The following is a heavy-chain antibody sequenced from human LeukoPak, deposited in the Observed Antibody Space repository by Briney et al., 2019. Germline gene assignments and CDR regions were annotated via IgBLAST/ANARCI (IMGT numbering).Heavy chain of an antibody. D-gene: IGHD1-26*01. CDR1: GYTFTSYD. J-gene: IGHJ3*02. Sequence: ASVKVSCKASGYTFTSYDINWVRQATGHGLEGMGWMNPNSGNTGYAQKFQGRVTITRNTSISTAYMGLSSLRSEDTAVYYCARISGSLNDAFAIWGQGTMVTVSS. V-gene: IGHV1-8*03. CDR3: ARISGSLNDAFAI. CDR2: MNPNSGNT.